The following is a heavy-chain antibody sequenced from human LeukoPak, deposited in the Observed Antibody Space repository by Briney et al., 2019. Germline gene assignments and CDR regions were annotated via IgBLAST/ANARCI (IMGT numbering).Heavy chain of an antibody. CDR3: ARDGLYSYGYSYFDY. CDR1: SGSISSYY. J-gene: IGHJ4*02. V-gene: IGHV4-4*07. Sequence: SETLSLTCTVSSGSISSYYWSWIRQPAGKGLEWIGRIYTSGSTNYNPSLKSRVTMSVDTSKNQFSLKLTSVTAADTAVYYCARDGLYSYGYSYFDYWGQGTLVTVSS. CDR2: IYTSGST. D-gene: IGHD5-18*01.